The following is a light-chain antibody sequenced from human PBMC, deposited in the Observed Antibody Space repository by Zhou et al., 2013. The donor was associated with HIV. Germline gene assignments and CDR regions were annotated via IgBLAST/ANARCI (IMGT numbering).Light chain of an antibody. V-gene: IGKV3-11*01. CDR1: QSVSSY. Sequence: PGERATLSCRASQSVSSYLAWYQQKPGQAPRLLIYDASNRATGIPARFSGSGSGTDFTLTISSLEPEDFAVYYCQQRSNWPPMRLTFGGGTKVEIK. J-gene: IGKJ4*01. CDR2: DAS. CDR3: QQRSNWPPMRLT.